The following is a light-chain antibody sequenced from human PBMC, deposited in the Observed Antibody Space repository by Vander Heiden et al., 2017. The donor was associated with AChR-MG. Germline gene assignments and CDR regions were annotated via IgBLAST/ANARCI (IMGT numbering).Light chain of an antibody. J-gene: IGLJ3*02. V-gene: IGLV1-44*01. Sequence: QSVLTQPPSASGTPGQRVTISCSGSSSNIAYNDVNWDQQLPGAAPKLLIHGANQRPSGVPDRFSGSKSGTSATLAISGLQSEDEADYYCSSWDDILNGVLFGGGTKLTVL. CDR2: GAN. CDR1: SSNIAYND. CDR3: SSWDDILNGVL.